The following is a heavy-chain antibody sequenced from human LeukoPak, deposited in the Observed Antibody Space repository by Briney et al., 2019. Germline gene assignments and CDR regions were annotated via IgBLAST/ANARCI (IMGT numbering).Heavy chain of an antibody. V-gene: IGHV4-39*01. D-gene: IGHD5-12*01. CDR1: GGSISSSSYY. CDR2: IYYSGST. Sequence: SETLSLTCTVSGGSISSSSYYWGWIRQPPGKGLEWIGSIYYSGSTYHNPSLKSRVTISVDTSKNQSSLKLSSVTAADTAVYYCASFVPSGGYPTTDYWGQGTLVTVSS. CDR3: ASFVPSGGYPTTDY. J-gene: IGHJ4*02.